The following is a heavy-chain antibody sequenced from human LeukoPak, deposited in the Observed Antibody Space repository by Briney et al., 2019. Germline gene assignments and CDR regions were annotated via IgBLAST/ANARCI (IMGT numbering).Heavy chain of an antibody. CDR2: IYTSGST. V-gene: IGHV4-4*07. J-gene: IGHJ3*02. CDR3: ARRGDGYNSGAFDI. Sequence: SETLSLTCTVSGGSISSYYWSWIRQPPGKGLEWIGRIYTSGSTNYNPSLKSRVTMSVDTSKNQFSLKLSSVTAADTAVYYCARRGDGYNSGAFDIWGQGTMVTVSS. CDR1: GGSISSYY. D-gene: IGHD5-24*01.